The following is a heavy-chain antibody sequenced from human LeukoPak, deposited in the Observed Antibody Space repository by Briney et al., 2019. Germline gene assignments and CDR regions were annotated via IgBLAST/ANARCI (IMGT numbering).Heavy chain of an antibody. Sequence: PSETLSLTCTVSGGSVSSAYYYWSWIRQPPGKGLEWIGYIYYRGSTNYNPSLKTRVTMSVDTSKNQFSLKLSSVTAADTAVYYCARDGSSRPYWYLDLWGRGTLVTVSS. CDR2: IYYRGST. CDR1: GGSVSSAYYY. J-gene: IGHJ2*01. CDR3: ARDGSSRPYWYLDL. V-gene: IGHV4-61*01. D-gene: IGHD6-13*01.